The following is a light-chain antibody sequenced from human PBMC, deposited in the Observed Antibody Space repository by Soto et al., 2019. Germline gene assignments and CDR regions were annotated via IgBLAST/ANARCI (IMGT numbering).Light chain of an antibody. CDR1: QSVSSNY. J-gene: IGKJ5*01. CDR2: GAS. Sequence: EIVLTQSPGTLSLSPGERATLSCRASQSVSSNYLAWYQQKPGQAPRLLIYGASNRATGIPDRFSGSGSWTEFIITISRLEPEDFAVYYCQQYGSSPPLTFGQGTRLEIK. V-gene: IGKV3-20*01. CDR3: QQYGSSPPLT.